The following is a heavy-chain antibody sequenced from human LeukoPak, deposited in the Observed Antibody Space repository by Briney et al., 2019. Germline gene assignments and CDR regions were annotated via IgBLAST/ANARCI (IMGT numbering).Heavy chain of an antibody. V-gene: IGHV4-4*02. CDR1: GGSISSSNW. J-gene: IGHJ4*02. CDR2: IYHSGST. CDR3: ARAPMVRGEYLDY. D-gene: IGHD3-10*01. Sequence: PSGTLSLTCAVSGGSISSSNWWSWVLQPPGKGLEWIGEIYHSGSTNYNPSLKSRVTISVDKSKNQFSLKLSSVTAADTAVYYCARAPMVRGEYLDYWGQGTLVTVSS.